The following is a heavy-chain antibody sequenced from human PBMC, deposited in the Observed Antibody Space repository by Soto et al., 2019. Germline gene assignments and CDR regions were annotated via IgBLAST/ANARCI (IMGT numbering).Heavy chain of an antibody. CDR1: GYTFTGYY. J-gene: IGHJ4*02. CDR2: ISAYNGNT. CDR3: ARGGYDFWSGYLIDY. Sequence: ASVKVSCKASGYTFTGYYMHWVRQAPGQGLEWMGWISAYNGNTNYAQKLQGRVTMTTDTSTSTAYMELRSLRSDDTAVYYCARGGYDFWSGYLIDYWGQGTLVTVSS. V-gene: IGHV1-18*04. D-gene: IGHD3-3*01.